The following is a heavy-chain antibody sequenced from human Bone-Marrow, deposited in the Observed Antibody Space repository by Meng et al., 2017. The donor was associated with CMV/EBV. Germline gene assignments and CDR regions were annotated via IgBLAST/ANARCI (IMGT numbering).Heavy chain of an antibody. J-gene: IGHJ5*02. CDR3: ARVRDIVVVPTAIGVNWFDP. V-gene: IGHV1-2*02. CDR2: INPNSGGT. CDR1: GYTFTGYY. Sequence: ASVKVSCKASGYTFTGYYMHWVRQAPGQGLEWMGWINPNSGGTNYAQKFQGRVTMTRDTSISTAYMELSRLRSDDTAVYYCARVRDIVVVPTAIGVNWFDPRGQGTLVTVSS. D-gene: IGHD2-2*01.